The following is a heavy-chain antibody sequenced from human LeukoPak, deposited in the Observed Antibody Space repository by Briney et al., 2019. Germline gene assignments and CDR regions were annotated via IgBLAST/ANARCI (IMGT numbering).Heavy chain of an antibody. D-gene: IGHD5-18*01. CDR3: ARELWLPHSFAY. V-gene: IGHV4-34*01. CDR2: ITHSGNA. CDR1: GGSFSDYC. Sequence: PSETLSLTCAVYGGSFSDYCWSWIRQSPGKGLEWIGEITHSGNAKYNPSLKSRVTISVDTSKNQFSLKLRSVTAADTAVYYCARELWLPHSFAYWGQGTLVTVSS. J-gene: IGHJ4*02.